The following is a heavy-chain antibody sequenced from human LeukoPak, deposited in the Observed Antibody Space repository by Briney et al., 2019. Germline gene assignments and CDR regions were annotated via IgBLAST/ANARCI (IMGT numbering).Heavy chain of an antibody. V-gene: IGHV3-23*01. CDR3: ARGDEYYYDSSGYRF. Sequence: GGSLRLSCAASGFTFSFYGMNWVRQAPGKGLEWVSGITGAGHTYYADSVQGRFAIYRDNSKNTLYLQMNSLRAEDTALYYCARGDEYYYDSSGYRFWGQGTLVTVSS. J-gene: IGHJ4*02. CDR2: ITGAGHT. CDR1: GFTFSFYG. D-gene: IGHD3-22*01.